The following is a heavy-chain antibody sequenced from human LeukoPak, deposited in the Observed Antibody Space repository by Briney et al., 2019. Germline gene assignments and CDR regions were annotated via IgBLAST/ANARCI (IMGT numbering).Heavy chain of an antibody. CDR1: GGTFSSYA. J-gene: IGHJ4*02. V-gene: IGHV1-46*03. D-gene: IGHD5-18*01. Sequence: ASVKVSCKASGGTFSSYAISWVRQAPGQGLEWMGIINPSGGSTSYAQKFQGRVTMTRDTSTSTVYMELSSLRSEDTAVYYCATRGHTAMVRGYFDYWGQGTLVTVSS. CDR2: INPSGGST. CDR3: ATRGHTAMVRGYFDY.